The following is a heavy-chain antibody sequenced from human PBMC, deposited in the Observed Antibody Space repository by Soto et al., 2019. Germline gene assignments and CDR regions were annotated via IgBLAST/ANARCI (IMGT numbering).Heavy chain of an antibody. J-gene: IGHJ4*02. Sequence: QVQLVQSGAEVKKPGASVKVSCKASGYSFTHYGITWVRQAPGQGREWTGWINVYVGETKSAQKYEGRVTVTMDTSKNTAYLELRSLRSDDTAVYYCARGDGDTLDYRGQGTLVRVSA. CDR2: INVYVGET. V-gene: IGHV1-18*01. CDR3: ARGDGDTLDY. CDR1: GYSFTHYG.